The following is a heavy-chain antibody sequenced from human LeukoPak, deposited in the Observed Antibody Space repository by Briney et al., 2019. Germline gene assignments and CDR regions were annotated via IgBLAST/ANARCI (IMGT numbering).Heavy chain of an antibody. CDR2: IYSGGST. CDR3: ARYYYDSSGYPYYFDY. D-gene: IGHD3-22*01. J-gene: IGHJ4*02. V-gene: IGHV3-53*01. Sequence: GGSLRLSCAASGFTFSSYEMNWVRQAPGKGLEWVSVIYSGGSTYYADSVKGRFTISRDNSKNTVYLQMNSLRAEDTAVYYCARYYYDSSGYPYYFDYWGQGTLVTVSS. CDR1: GFTFSSYE.